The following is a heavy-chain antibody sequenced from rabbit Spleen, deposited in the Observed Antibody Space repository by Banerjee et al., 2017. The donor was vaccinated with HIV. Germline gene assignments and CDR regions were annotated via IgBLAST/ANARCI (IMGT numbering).Heavy chain of an antibody. Sequence: QEQLVESGGGLVQPGGSLKLPCKASGFDFSSYGVSWVRQAPGKGPEWIAYIDPVFGNTYYASWVNGRFTISSHNAQNTLYLQLNSLTAADTATYFCARSGYVGWGGDGDLMGNNLWGQGTLVTVS. D-gene: IGHD4-1*01. CDR1: GFDFSSYG. J-gene: IGHJ4*01. V-gene: IGHV1S47*01. CDR3: ARSGYVGWGGDGDLMGNNL. CDR2: IDPVFGNT.